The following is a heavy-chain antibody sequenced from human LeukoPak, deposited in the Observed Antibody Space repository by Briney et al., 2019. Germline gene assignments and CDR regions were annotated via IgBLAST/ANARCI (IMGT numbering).Heavy chain of an antibody. D-gene: IGHD6-13*01. Sequence: TSETLSLTCTVSGGSISSYYWSCMRQPPGKGLEWIGYIYYSGSTNYNPSLKSRVTISVDTTKNQFSLMRRPATSEDTAWYCCAREARSGIAADYWGQGTLVTVSS. J-gene: IGHJ4*02. CDR3: AREARSGIAADY. CDR2: IYYSGST. CDR1: GGSISSYY. V-gene: IGHV4-59*01.